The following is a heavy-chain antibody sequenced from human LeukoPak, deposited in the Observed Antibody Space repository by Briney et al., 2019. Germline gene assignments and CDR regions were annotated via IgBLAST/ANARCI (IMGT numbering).Heavy chain of an antibody. CDR3: AREIDVDTTLVDDNWSDP. D-gene: IGHD5-18*01. V-gene: IGHV4-34*01. J-gene: IGHJ5*02. Sequence: PSETLSLTCAVYGGSFSGYYWSWIRQPPGKGLEWIGEINHSGSTNYNPSLKSRVTISVDTSKNQFSLKLTSVTAADTAVYFCAREIDVDTTLVDDNWSDPWGQGTLVTVSS. CDR1: GGSFSGYY. CDR2: INHSGST.